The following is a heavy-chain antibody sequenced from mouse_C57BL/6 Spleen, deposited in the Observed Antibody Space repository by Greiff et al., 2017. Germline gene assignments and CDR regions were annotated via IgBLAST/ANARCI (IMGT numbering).Heavy chain of an antibody. J-gene: IGHJ4*01. V-gene: IGHV1-63*01. D-gene: IGHD2-1*01. CDR1: GYTFTNYW. CDR2: IYPGGGYT. Sequence: QVHVKQSGAELVRPGTSVKMSCKASGYTFTNYWIGWAKQRPGHGLEWIGDIYPGGGYTNYNEKFKGKATLTADKSSSTAYMQFSSLTSEDSAIYYCARIDGNYGTGYAMDYWGQGTSVTVSS. CDR3: ARIDGNYGTGYAMDY.